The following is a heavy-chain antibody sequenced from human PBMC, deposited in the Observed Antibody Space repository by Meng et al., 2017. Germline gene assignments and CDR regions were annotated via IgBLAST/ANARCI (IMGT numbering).Heavy chain of an antibody. V-gene: IGHV1-69*14. D-gene: IGHD3-22*01. CDR2: IIPIFGTA. CDR3: ARATDYYDSSGYYSGYFDL. Sequence: VRLVQPGAEVKKPGSSGKVSCKASGGTFSSYAISWVRQAPGQGLEWMGGIIPIFGTANYAQKFQGRVTITADKSTSTAYMELSSLRSEDTAVYYCARATDYYDSSGYYSGYFDLWGRGTLVTVSS. CDR1: GGTFSSYA. J-gene: IGHJ2*01.